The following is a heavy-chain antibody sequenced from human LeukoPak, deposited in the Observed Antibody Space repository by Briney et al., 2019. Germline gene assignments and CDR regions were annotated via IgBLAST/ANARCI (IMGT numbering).Heavy chain of an antibody. CDR3: ARDGLGELSLGY. D-gene: IGHD3-16*01. V-gene: IGHV1-46*01. J-gene: IGHJ4*02. CDR2: INPSGGST. CDR1: GYTFTSYY. Sequence: ASVKVSCKASGYTFTSYYMHWVRQAPGQGLEWMGIINPSGGSTSYAQKSQGRVTMTRDTSTSTVYMELNSLRSEDTAVYYCARDGLGELSLGYWGQGTLVTVSS.